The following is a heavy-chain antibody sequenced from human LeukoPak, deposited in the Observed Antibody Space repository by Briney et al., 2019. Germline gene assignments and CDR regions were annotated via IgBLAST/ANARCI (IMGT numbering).Heavy chain of an antibody. CDR3: AELGITMIGGV. D-gene: IGHD3-10*02. V-gene: IGHV3-30*04. Sequence: GGSLRLSCAASGFTFSSCAMHWVRQAPGKGLEWVAVISYDGDNKYYADSVKGRFTISRDNSKNTLYLQMNSLRAEDTAVYYCAELGITMIGGVWGKGTTVTISS. CDR1: GFTFSSCA. J-gene: IGHJ6*04. CDR2: ISYDGDNK.